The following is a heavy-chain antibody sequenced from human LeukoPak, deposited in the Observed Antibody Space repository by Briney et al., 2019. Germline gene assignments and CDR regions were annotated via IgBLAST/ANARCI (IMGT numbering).Heavy chain of an antibody. V-gene: IGHV1-2*02. CDR2: IKPDTVAT. J-gene: IGHJ4*02. D-gene: IGHD4/OR15-4a*01. CDR3: ARDHDYGPDY. Sequence: ASVKVSCKASGFTFTDHYMHWLRQAPGQGLEWMGWIKPDTVATNYAQKFQGRFSMSRDVSISTVYMELSSLTSDDTAMYYCARDHDYGPDYWGQGTLVTVS. CDR1: GFTFTDHY.